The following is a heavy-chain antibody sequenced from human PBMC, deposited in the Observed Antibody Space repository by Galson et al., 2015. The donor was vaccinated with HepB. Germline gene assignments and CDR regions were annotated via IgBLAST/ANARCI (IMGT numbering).Heavy chain of an antibody. Sequence: SVKVSCKASGSTFSSYTISWVRQAPGQGLEWMGRIIPILGTANYAQKFQGRVTITADKSTSTAYMELSSVTAADTAVYYCARIPQYYTSGTYYNVPDYWGQGSLVTVSS. D-gene: IGHD3-10*01. CDR1: GSTFSSYT. CDR2: IIPILGTA. V-gene: IGHV1-69*08. J-gene: IGHJ4*02. CDR3: ARIPQYYTSGTYYNVPDY.